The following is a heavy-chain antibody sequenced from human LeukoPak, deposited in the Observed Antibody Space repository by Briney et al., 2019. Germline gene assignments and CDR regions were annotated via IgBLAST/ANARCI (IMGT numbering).Heavy chain of an antibody. Sequence: SETLSLTCTVSGGSISSGSYYWSWIRQPAGKGLEWIGRIYTSGSTNYNPSLKSRVIISVDTSKNQFSLKLSSVTAADTAVYYCARARDDYCDSSEDYWGQGTLVTVSS. J-gene: IGHJ4*02. V-gene: IGHV4-61*02. CDR2: IYTSGST. D-gene: IGHD3-22*01. CDR3: ARARDDYCDSSEDY. CDR1: GGSISSGSYY.